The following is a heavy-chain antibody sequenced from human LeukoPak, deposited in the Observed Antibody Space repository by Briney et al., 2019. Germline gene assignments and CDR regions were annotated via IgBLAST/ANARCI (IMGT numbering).Heavy chain of an antibody. J-gene: IGHJ4*02. Sequence: PGGSLRLSRAASGFTFSSYGMHWVRQAPGKGLEWVAVISYDGSNKYYADSVKGRFTISRDNSKNTLYLQMNSLRAEDTAAYYCAKPKQLVRSGYFDYWGQGTLVTVSS. CDR3: AKPKQLVRSGYFDY. D-gene: IGHD6-13*01. CDR2: ISYDGSNK. CDR1: GFTFSSYG. V-gene: IGHV3-30*18.